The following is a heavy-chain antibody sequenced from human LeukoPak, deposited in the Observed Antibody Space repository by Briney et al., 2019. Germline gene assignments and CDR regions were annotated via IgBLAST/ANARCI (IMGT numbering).Heavy chain of an antibody. D-gene: IGHD3-3*01. J-gene: IGHJ4*02. CDR3: ARAYDFWSGYHSYYFDY. V-gene: IGHV3-7*01. CDR2: IKQDGSEK. CDR1: GFTFSSYW. Sequence: PGGSLRLSCAASGFTFSSYWMSWVRQAPGKGLEWVANIKQDGSEKYYVDSVKGRFTISRDNAKNSLYLQMNSLRAEDTAVYYCARAYDFWSGYHSYYFDYWGQGTLGTVSS.